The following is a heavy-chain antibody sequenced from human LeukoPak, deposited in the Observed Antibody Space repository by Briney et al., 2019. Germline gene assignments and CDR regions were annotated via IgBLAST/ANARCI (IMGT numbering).Heavy chain of an antibody. J-gene: IGHJ4*02. V-gene: IGHV4-39*01. CDR1: GASISSGSYY. Sequence: SETLSLTCTVSGASISSGSYYWGWIRQPPGKGLEWIGSIYYSGNTYYNLSLKSRVTITADTSKNQISLKLSSVTAADTAVYYCARLWSGYRPPDYWGQGTLVTVSS. D-gene: IGHD3-3*01. CDR3: ARLWSGYRPPDY. CDR2: IYYSGNT.